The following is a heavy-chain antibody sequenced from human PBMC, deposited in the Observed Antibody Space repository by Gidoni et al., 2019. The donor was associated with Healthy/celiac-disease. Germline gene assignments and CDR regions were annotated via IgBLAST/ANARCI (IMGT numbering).Heavy chain of an antibody. CDR2: INHSGST. J-gene: IGHJ6*02. CDR3: ARGGGVRDRDYYYGMDV. CDR1: GGSFSGYY. D-gene: IGHD3-10*02. Sequence: QVQLQQWGAGLLKPSETLSLTCAVYGGSFSGYYWSWIRQPPGKGLEWIGEINHSGSTNYNPSLKSRVTISVDTSKNQFSLKLSSVTAADTAVYYCARGGGVRDRDYYYGMDVWGQGTTVTVSS. V-gene: IGHV4-34*01.